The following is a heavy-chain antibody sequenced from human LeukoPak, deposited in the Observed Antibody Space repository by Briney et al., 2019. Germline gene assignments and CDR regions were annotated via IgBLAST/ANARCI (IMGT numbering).Heavy chain of an antibody. V-gene: IGHV3-20*04. J-gene: IGHJ4*02. CDR1: GFSFGDYG. CDR3: AREGSGGSYYVFY. Sequence: GGSLRLSCAASGFSFGDYGMNWVRQAPGKGLEWVSCINCNGGGTGYADSVKGRFTISRDNAKNSLYLQMNSLRAEDTALYYCAREGSGGSYYVFYWGQGTLVTVSS. D-gene: IGHD1-26*01. CDR2: INCNGGGT.